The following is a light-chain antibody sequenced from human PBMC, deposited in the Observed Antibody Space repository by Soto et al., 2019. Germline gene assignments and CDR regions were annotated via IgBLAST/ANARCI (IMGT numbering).Light chain of an antibody. Sequence: EIVLTQSPATLSLSPGERATLSCRASQSVSSYLLWYQQKPGQAPRLLIYDASNRASGTPARFSGSGSETDFTLTINNVQATDVAVYYCQQFYSMPLTFGGGTKVSTK. CDR2: DAS. V-gene: IGKV3-11*01. CDR1: QSVSSY. CDR3: QQFYSMPLT. J-gene: IGKJ4*01.